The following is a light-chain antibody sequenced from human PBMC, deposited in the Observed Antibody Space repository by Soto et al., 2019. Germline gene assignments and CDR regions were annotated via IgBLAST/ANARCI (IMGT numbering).Light chain of an antibody. V-gene: IGKV3-11*01. CDR2: DAS. J-gene: IGKJ5*01. CDR3: QQRSNWPPIT. Sequence: EIVLTQSPATLSLSPGERATLSCRASRSVSRNVAWYQQKPGQAPRLLIYDASNRAPGIPARFSGSGSGTDFTLPISSLEPEDFAAYYCQQRSNWPPITFGQGTRLEIK. CDR1: RSVSRN.